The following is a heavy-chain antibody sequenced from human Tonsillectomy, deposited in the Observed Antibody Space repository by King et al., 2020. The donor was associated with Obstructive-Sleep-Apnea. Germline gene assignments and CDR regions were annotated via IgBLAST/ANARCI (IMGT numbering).Heavy chain of an antibody. J-gene: IGHJ6*02. Sequence: DVQLVESGGGLVQPGGSLRLSCAASGFTFSSYAMSWVRQAPGKGLEWVSGISSSGYSPYYADSVKGRFTIPRDNSKNTLYLQVNSLRAEDTAVFYCAKDHRTSIWFYYGMDVWGQGTTVTVSS. V-gene: IGHV3-23*04. CDR1: GFTFSSYA. D-gene: IGHD6-13*01. CDR3: AKDHRTSIWFYYGMDV. CDR2: ISSSGYSP.